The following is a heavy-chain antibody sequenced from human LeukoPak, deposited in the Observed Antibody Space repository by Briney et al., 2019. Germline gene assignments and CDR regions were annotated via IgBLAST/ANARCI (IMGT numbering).Heavy chain of an antibody. Sequence: SEALSLTCTVSGGSISSHYWSWIRQPPGKGLEWIGYIYYSGSTNYNPSLKSRVTISVDTSKNQFSLKLSSVTAADTAVYYCAREARTPTYYYGSGSYIHFDYWGQGTLVTVSS. CDR1: GGSISSHY. V-gene: IGHV4-59*11. J-gene: IGHJ4*02. D-gene: IGHD3-10*01. CDR2: IYYSGST. CDR3: AREARTPTYYYGSGSYIHFDY.